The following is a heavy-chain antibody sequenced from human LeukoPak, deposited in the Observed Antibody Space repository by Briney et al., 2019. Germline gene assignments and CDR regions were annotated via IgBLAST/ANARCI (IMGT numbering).Heavy chain of an antibody. J-gene: IGHJ1*01. V-gene: IGHV3-23*01. CDR1: GFTFSSYA. CDR3: APGWVDGH. Sequence: TRGSLSPSRAASGFTFSSYAMSWVRQAPGKGLEWVSSISDSGGRTYYADSVNGRFTISRDDNKKTVYLQMNSLRAEDTAVYYCAPGWVDGHW. CDR2: ISDSGGRT. D-gene: IGHD5-24*01.